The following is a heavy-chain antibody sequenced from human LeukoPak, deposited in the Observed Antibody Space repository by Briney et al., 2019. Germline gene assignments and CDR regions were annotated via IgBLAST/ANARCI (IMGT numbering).Heavy chain of an antibody. Sequence: ASVTVSCKASGYMFTGYYMHWVRQAPGQGLEWMGWMNPHSGGTNYAQKFRARVSMTTDTTINTAYLELTGLTSDDTALYYCARAERTVSGLDVWGQGTTVTVSS. D-gene: IGHD2-2*01. CDR3: ARAERTVSGLDV. CDR2: MNPHSGGT. CDR1: GYMFTGYY. V-gene: IGHV1-2*02. J-gene: IGHJ6*02.